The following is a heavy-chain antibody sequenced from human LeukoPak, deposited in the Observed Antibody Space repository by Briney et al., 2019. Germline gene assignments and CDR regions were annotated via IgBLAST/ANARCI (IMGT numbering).Heavy chain of an antibody. Sequence: GASVKVSCKASGYIFTSYHMHWVRQAPGQGLEWMGIINPSGGSTTYAQKFQGRVTMTRDTSTSTVYMEVSSLRSDDTAVYYCARLPIPVSYIVDHCGQGTLVTVSS. CDR2: INPSGGST. CDR3: ARLPIPVSYIVDH. D-gene: IGHD3-10*01. J-gene: IGHJ4*02. CDR1: GYIFTSYH. V-gene: IGHV1-46*01.